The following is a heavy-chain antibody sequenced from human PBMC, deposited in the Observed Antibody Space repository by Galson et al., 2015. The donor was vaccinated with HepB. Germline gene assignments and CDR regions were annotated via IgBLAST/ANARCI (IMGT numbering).Heavy chain of an antibody. CDR3: AGDREVRGIINYYYGMDV. D-gene: IGHD3-10*01. V-gene: IGHV3-21*01. CDR2: ISSSGPYI. Sequence: SLRLSCAASGFTFSAHSMNWVRQAPGKGLEWVSSISSSGPYIYYADSVKGRFTISRDNAKNSLYLQMNSLRVEDTAVYYCAGDREVRGIINYYYGMDVWGRGTTVTVSS. CDR1: GFTFSAHS. J-gene: IGHJ6*02.